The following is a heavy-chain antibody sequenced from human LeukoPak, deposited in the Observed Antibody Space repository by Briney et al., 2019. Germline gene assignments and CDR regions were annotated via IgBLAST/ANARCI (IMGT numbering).Heavy chain of an antibody. Sequence: PGGSLRLSCAASGFTFSGYTFSTYAMSWVRQAPGKALEWVSRINSDGSIRNYVDSVRGRFTISRYNGKNTIYLEMSSLRAEDTAVYYCARGPSGWGSLDYWGQGTLVTVSS. CDR2: INSDGSIR. V-gene: IGHV3-74*01. J-gene: IGHJ4*02. CDR3: ARGPSGWGSLDY. D-gene: IGHD7-27*01. CDR1: GFTFSGYT.